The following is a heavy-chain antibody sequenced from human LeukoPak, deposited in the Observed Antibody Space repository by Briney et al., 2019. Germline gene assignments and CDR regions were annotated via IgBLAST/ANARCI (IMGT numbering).Heavy chain of an antibody. CDR2: ISAYNGKT. J-gene: IGHJ4*02. V-gene: IGHV1-18*01. D-gene: IGHD5-12*01. CDR3: ARDSAPGIIVATS. CDR1: GYTFTRYG. Sequence: ASVKVSCKASGYTFTRYGISWVGQAPGQGGEGVGWISAYNGKTNYAQKLQGRVTITTDTATSTDYMEMRRVRAGGRAVYYCARDSAPGIIVATSWGQGTLVTVSS.